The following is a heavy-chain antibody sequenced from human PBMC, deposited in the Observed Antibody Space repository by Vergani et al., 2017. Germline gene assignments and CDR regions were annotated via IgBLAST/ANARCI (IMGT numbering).Heavy chain of an antibody. CDR2: IYTSGST. J-gene: IGHJ4*02. CDR1: GGSISSGSYY. V-gene: IGHV4-61*02. Sequence: QVQLQESGPGLVKPSQTLSLICTVSGGSISSGSYYWSWIRQPAGKGLEWIGRIYTSGSTNYNPSLKSRVTISVDTSKNQFSLKLSSVTAADTAVYYCARGRLELRGWGQGTLVTVSS. CDR3: ARGRLELRG. D-gene: IGHD1-7*01.